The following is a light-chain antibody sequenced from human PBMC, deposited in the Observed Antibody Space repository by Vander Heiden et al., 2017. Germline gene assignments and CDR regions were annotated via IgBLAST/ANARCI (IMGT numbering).Light chain of an antibody. CDR3: QTWGTGIWV. CDR1: SGHSSYA. J-gene: IGLJ3*02. CDR2: LNSDGSH. Sequence: QLVLTQSPSASASLRASVKLTSTLSSGHSSYAIAWHQQQPEKGPRYLMKLNSDGSHSKGDGIPDCFSGSSSGAERYLNISSLQSEDEADYYCQTWGTGIWVFGGGTKLTVL. V-gene: IGLV4-69*01.